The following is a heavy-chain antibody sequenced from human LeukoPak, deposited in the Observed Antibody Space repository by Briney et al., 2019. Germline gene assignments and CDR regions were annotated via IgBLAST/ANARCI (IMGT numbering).Heavy chain of an antibody. V-gene: IGHV4-39*01. D-gene: IGHD5-12*01. Sequence: SETLSLTCGVSGGPISSSSYYWGWIRQPPGKGLEWIGSIYSSGRTYYNPSLQSRVTIAVDTSKHQFSLRLTSVTATDTAVYYCARTPDIAVISDWGQGTLVTVSS. CDR2: IYSSGRT. J-gene: IGHJ4*02. CDR3: ARTPDIAVISD. CDR1: GGPISSSSYY.